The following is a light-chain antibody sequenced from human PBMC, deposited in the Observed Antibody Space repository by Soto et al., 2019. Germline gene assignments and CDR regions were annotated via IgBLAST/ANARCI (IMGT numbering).Light chain of an antibody. V-gene: IGKV3-15*01. CDR2: GAS. CDR3: QQSNNWPYT. J-gene: IGKJ2*01. Sequence: EILMTQSPATLTVSPGERATLSCRASQSVSHNLAWYQQKPGQAPRLLFYGASIRAIGIPARFSGSGSGTEFTLTISSLHSEHFAIYYCQQSNNWPYTFGQGTTLEI. CDR1: QSVSHN.